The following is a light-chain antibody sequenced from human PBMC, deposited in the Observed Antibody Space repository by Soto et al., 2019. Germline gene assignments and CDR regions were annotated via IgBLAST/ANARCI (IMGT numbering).Light chain of an antibody. Sequence: EIVLTQSPGTLSLSPGERATLSCRASQSVSNNYLAWYQQKPGQAPRLLIYDAYNRATGIPPRFSGSGSGTDFTLTISSLEPEDSAVYYCQQRHMWPITFGQGARR. J-gene: IGKJ5*01. CDR1: QSVSNNY. V-gene: IGKV3D-20*02. CDR3: QQRHMWPIT. CDR2: DAY.